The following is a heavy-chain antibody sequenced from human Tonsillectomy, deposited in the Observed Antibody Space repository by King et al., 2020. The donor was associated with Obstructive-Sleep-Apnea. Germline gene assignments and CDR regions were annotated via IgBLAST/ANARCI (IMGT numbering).Heavy chain of an antibody. CDR3: AREDYGDVKVFAI. J-gene: IGHJ3*02. V-gene: IGHV1-69*09. D-gene: IGHD4-17*01. CDR1: GGTFSSFA. CDR2: IIPIYDIA. Sequence: VQLVESGAEVKKPGSSVKVSCKASGGTFSSFAISWVRQAPGQGLEWMGRIIPIYDIANYAQRFQGRVTFTADKPTNTAYMELSSLRSEDTAVYYCAREDYGDVKVFAIWGQGTMVTVPS.